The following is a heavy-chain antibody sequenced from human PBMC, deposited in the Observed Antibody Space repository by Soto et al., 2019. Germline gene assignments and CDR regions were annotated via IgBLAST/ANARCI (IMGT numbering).Heavy chain of an antibody. CDR2: ISFDGSNK. CDR1: GFTFSGYT. D-gene: IGHD3-10*01. J-gene: IGHJ4*02. V-gene: IGHV3-30*03. CDR3: GRDRRFGDGYKLGCDY. Sequence: QVQLVESGGDVVQPGRSLRLSCAASGFTFSGYTMHWVRQAPGKGLEWVAGISFDGSNKYYADAVKDRFTISRDKSKNTVYVEMNSVRTEDTVVYYCGRDRRFGDGYKLGCDYWCQGTLVTVSS.